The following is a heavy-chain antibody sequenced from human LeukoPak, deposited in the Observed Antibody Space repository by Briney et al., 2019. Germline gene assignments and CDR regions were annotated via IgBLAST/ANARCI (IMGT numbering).Heavy chain of an antibody. CDR2: ISYDANIGSNK. V-gene: IGHV3-30-3*01. Sequence: GGSLRLSCATSGFTFSRYAMHWVRQAPGKGLEWVALISYDANIGSNKYYADSVKGRFTISRDNSKNTLYLQMNSLRPEDTAWYYCAKDQGRYVSKYYFDYWGRGTLVTVSS. CDR3: AKDQGRYVSKYYFDY. CDR1: GFTFSRYA. D-gene: IGHD2/OR15-2a*01. J-gene: IGHJ4*02.